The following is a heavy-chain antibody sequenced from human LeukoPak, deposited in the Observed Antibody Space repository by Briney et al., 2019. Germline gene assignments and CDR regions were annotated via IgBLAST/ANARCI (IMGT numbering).Heavy chain of an antibody. CDR2: IYYSGST. V-gene: IGHV4-59*02. Sequence: SETLSLTCTVSGGSVSSYYWSWIRQPPGKGLEWIGYIYYSGSTNYNPSLKSRVTISVDTSKNQFSLKLSSVTAADTAVYYCARWFWADYYYMDVWGKGTTVTVSS. CDR3: ARWFWADYYYMDV. CDR1: GGSVSSYY. J-gene: IGHJ6*03. D-gene: IGHD3-10*01.